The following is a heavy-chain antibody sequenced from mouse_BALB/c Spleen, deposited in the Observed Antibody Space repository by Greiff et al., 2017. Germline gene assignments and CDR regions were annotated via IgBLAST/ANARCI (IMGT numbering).Heavy chain of an antibody. D-gene: IGHD2-10*02. CDR3: ARDGEPKYGNYPAWFAY. CDR2: ISDGGSYT. J-gene: IGHJ3*01. Sequence: EVQGVESGGGLVKPGGSLKLSCAASGFTFSDYYMYWVRQTPEKRLEWVATISDGGSYTYYPDSVKGRFTISRDNAKNNLYLQMSSLKSEDTAMYYCARDGEPKYGNYPAWFAYWGQGTLVTVSA. V-gene: IGHV5-4*02. CDR1: GFTFSDYY.